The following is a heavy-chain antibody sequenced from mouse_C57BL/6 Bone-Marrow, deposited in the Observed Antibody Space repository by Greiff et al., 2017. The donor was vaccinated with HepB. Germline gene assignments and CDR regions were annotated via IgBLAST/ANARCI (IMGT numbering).Heavy chain of an antibody. CDR1: GFSFNTYA. V-gene: IGHV10-1*01. CDR3: VRRGFAY. J-gene: IGHJ3*01. Sequence: EVQGVESGGGLVQPKGSLKLSCAASGFSFNTYAMNWVRQAPGKGLEWVARIRSTSNNYATYYADSVKDRFTISRDDSESMLYLQMNNLKTEDTAMYYCVRRGFAYWGQGTLVTVSA. CDR2: IRSTSNNYAT.